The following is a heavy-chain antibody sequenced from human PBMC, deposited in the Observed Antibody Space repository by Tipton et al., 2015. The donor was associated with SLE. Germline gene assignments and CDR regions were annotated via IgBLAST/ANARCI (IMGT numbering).Heavy chain of an antibody. V-gene: IGHV3-30*02. CDR1: GFTFSSYG. CDR2: IRYDGSNK. Sequence: GSLRLSCAASGFTFSSYGMHWVRQAPGKGLEWVAFIRYDGSNKYYADSVKGRFTISRDNSKNTLYLQMNSLRAEDTAVYYCARGVYAAAGFDPWGQGTLVTVSS. D-gene: IGHD6-13*01. CDR3: ARGVYAAAGFDP. J-gene: IGHJ5*02.